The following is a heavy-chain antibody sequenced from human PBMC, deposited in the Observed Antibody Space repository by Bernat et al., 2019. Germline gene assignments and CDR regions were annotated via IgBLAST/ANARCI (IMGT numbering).Heavy chain of an antibody. D-gene: IGHD4-23*01. CDR2: IRDKANSYAT. Sequence: EVQLVESGGGLVQPGGSLKLSCAASGFTFSGSAMHWVRQASGNGLEWVGRIRDKANSYATAYAASVKGRFTISRDDSKNTAYLHMSSLKTEDTAVYFCTSHSYSTVITPVDYWGQGTLVTVSS. V-gene: IGHV3-73*01. CDR1: GFTFSGSA. J-gene: IGHJ4*02. CDR3: TSHSYSTVITPVDY.